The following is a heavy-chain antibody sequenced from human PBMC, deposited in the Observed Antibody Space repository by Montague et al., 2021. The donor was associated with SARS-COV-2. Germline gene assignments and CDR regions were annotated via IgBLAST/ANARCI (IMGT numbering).Heavy chain of an antibody. V-gene: IGHV4-39*01. CDR1: GGSISSSDYY. D-gene: IGHD3-3*01. Sequence: SETLSLTCNVSGGSISSSDYYWGWIRQPPGKGLEWIGGLFYSVNTYYNPSLKSRVTISVDTSKNQFSLKLSSVTAADTAVYYCARTNYDFWRGHQRGGAFDIWGQGTMVTVSS. CDR2: LFYSVNT. J-gene: IGHJ3*02. CDR3: ARTNYDFWRGHQRGGAFDI.